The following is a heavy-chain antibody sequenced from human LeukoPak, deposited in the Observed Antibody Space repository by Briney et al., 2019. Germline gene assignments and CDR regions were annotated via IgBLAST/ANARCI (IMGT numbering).Heavy chain of an antibody. CDR3: ARISCSRSSCSGVYDY. Sequence: PGGSLSPSRAPSGFPLSDYWVTWVRQAPGRGLEWVANIRQDGSEKYHVDYVKGRFTISRDKANISVYLQMNSLRAEDTAVYYCARISCSRSSCSGVYDYWGQGSMVTVSS. D-gene: IGHD2-15*01. V-gene: IGHV3-7*01. CDR2: IRQDGSEK. J-gene: IGHJ4*02. CDR1: GFPLSDYW.